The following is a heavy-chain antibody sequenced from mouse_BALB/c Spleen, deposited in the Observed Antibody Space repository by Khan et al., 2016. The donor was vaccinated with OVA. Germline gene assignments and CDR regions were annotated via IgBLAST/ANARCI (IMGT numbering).Heavy chain of an antibody. J-gene: IGHJ3*01. Sequence: VQLKQSGAELVKPGASVKLSCTTSGFNIKDTYIHWVKQRPEQGLVWIGRIDPANGYTKFDPRFRGKATITTDTSSNTAYLQLSSLTSEDTAVYYCARITYYAGSYRGEGTLVTVSS. CDR3: ARITYYAGSY. D-gene: IGHD1-1*01. CDR1: GFNIKDTY. V-gene: IGHV14-3*02. CDR2: IDPANGYT.